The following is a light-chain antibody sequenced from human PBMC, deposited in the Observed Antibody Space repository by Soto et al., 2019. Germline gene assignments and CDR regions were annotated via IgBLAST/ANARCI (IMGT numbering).Light chain of an antibody. V-gene: IGKV1-39*01. CDR2: AAS. J-gene: IGKJ5*01. CDR3: QQLISYPIT. Sequence: DIQMTRSPSSLSASVGDRVTITCRASQSISSYLNWYQQKPGKAPKLLIYAASSLQSGVPSRFSGSGSGTDFTLTISSLQPEDFATYYCQQLISYPITFGQGTRLEIK. CDR1: QSISSY.